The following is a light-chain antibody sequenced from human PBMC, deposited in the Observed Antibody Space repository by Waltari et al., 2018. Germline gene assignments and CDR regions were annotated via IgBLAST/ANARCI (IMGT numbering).Light chain of an antibody. CDR2: GAS. Sequence: DIQMTQSPSSLSASVGDRVSITCRTSQTIGTYLNWYQHKPGKAPRLLIYGASNLPSGVSSRFSGSGSGTDFTLTINSLQPEDFAAYYCQQSGKAFGQGT. J-gene: IGKJ1*01. CDR3: QQSGKA. CDR1: QTIGTY. V-gene: IGKV1-39*01.